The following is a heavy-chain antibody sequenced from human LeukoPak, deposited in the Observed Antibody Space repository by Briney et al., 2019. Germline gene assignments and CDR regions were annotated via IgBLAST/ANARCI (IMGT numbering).Heavy chain of an antibody. CDR1: GGSFSGYY. CDR2: INHSGST. CDR3: ARLVGAPPYCSGGSCYGNYYGMDV. J-gene: IGHJ6*04. Sequence: SETLSLTCAVYGGSFSGYYWSWIRQPPGKGLEWIGEINHSGSTNYNPSLKSRVTISVDTSKNQFSLKLSSVTAADTAVYYYARLVGAPPYCSGGSCYGNYYGMDVWGKGTTVTVSS. V-gene: IGHV4-34*01. D-gene: IGHD2-15*01.